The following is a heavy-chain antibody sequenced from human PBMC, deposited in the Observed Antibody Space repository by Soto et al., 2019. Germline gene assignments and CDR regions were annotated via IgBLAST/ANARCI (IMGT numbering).Heavy chain of an antibody. CDR1: GSTFSSYG. Sequence: GGSLRLSCAASGSTFSSYGMHWVRQAPGKGLEWVAVISYDGSNKYYADSVKGRFTISRDNSKNTLYLQMNSLRAEDTAVYYCAKDQSDIVVVVAATHFDYWGQGTLVTVSS. J-gene: IGHJ4*02. D-gene: IGHD2-15*01. V-gene: IGHV3-30*18. CDR2: ISYDGSNK. CDR3: AKDQSDIVVVVAATHFDY.